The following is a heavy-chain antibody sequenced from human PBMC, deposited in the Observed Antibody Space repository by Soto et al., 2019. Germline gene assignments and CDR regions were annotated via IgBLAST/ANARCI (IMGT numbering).Heavy chain of an antibody. CDR2: IYYSGST. D-gene: IGHD3-22*01. J-gene: IGHJ4*02. V-gene: IGHV4-59*01. CDR3: ASMRVGAYDSSGDIDY. Sequence: SETLSLTCTVSGGSISSYYWSWIRQPPGKGLEWIGYIYYSGSTNYNPSLKSRVTISVDTSKNQFSLKLSSVTAADTAVYYCASMRVGAYDSSGDIDYWAQRTLVTVSS. CDR1: GGSISSYY.